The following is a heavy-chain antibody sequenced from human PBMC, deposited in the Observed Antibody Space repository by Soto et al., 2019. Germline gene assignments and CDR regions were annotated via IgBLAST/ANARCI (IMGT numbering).Heavy chain of an antibody. CDR1: GFSLSTSGVG. CDR3: AHTVLLGGSGAEPCWFEP. CDR2: IYWNDDK. J-gene: IGHJ5*02. D-gene: IGHD3-16*01. Sequence: SGPTLVNPTQTLTLTCTFSGFSLSTSGVGVGWIRQPPGKALEWLALIYWNDDKRYSPSLKSRLTITKDTSTNQVVLTMTTMDPLDKPTSYCAHTVLLGGSGAEPCWFEPWGRGPMVTV. V-gene: IGHV2-5*01.